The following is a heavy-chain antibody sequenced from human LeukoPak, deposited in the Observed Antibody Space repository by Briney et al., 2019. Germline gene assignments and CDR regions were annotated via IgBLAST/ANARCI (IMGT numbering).Heavy chain of an antibody. CDR2: ISGSAGST. CDR3: AKGSKYYDFWSGYGGYYYGMDV. Sequence: PGRSLRLSCAASGFTFSSCAMSWVRRAPGKVLEWVSAISGSAGSTYYADSVKGRFTISRDNSKNTLYLQMNSLRAEDTAVYYCAKGSKYYDFWSGYGGYYYGMDVWGQGTTVTVSS. D-gene: IGHD3-3*01. J-gene: IGHJ6*02. CDR1: GFTFSSCA. V-gene: IGHV3-23*01.